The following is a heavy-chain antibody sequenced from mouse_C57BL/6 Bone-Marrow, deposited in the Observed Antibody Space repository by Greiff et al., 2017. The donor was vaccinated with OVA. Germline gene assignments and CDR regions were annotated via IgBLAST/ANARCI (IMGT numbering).Heavy chain of an antibody. CDR2: IYPGDGVT. CDR3: ARGAY. J-gene: IGHJ3*01. V-gene: IGHV1-80*01. Sequence: VKLMESGAELVKPGASVKISCKASGYTFSTYWMNWVKQRPGKGLEWIGQIYPGDGVTNYNGKFKGKATLTADKSSSTAYMQLSSLTSADSAVYFCARGAYWGQGTLVTVSS. CDR1: GYTFSTYW.